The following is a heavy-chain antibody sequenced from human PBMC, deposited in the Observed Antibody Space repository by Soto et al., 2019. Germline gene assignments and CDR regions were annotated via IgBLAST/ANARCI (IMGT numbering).Heavy chain of an antibody. Sequence: XGSLRLSCAASVFTFSSYAMHCVRHSPGKWLEWVAVISYDGSNKYYADSVKGRFTISRDNSKNTLYLQMNSLGAEDTAVYYCARDESQGDYSNYGGRVYSYYGMHVWGQGTTRTGSS. D-gene: IGHD4-4*01. CDR2: ISYDGSNK. CDR1: VFTFSSYA. J-gene: IGHJ6*01. CDR3: ARDESQGDYSNYGGRVYSYYGMHV. V-gene: IGHV3-30-3*01.